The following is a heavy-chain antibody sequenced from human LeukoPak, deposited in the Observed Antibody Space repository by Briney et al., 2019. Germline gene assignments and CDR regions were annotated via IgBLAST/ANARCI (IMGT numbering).Heavy chain of an antibody. CDR2: IRSKAYGGTT. CDR3: TTLGFFSHSSSPLVDY. V-gene: IGHV3-49*04. Sequence: GGSLRLSCTASGFTFGDYAMSWVRQAPGKGLEWVGFIRSKAYGGTTEYAASVKGRFTISRDDSKSIAYLQMNSLKTEDTAVYYCTTLGFFSHSSSPLVDYWGQGTLVTVSS. D-gene: IGHD6-6*01. J-gene: IGHJ4*02. CDR1: GFTFGDYA.